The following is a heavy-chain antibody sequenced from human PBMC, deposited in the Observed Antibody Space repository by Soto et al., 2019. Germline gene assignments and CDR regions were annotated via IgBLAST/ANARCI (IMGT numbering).Heavy chain of an antibody. CDR3: VTLQFSRWFY. CDR2: TKHKAASYTT. Sequence: RLSCAASGFTLSDHLMEWVRKAPGKGLEWVGRTKHKAASYTTDYAASVNGRFTISRDDSKNSLYLQMNSLKTEDTAMYYCVTLQFSRWFYWGLGTLVTVSS. D-gene: IGHD4-4*01. CDR1: GFTLSDHL. V-gene: IGHV3-72*01. J-gene: IGHJ4*02.